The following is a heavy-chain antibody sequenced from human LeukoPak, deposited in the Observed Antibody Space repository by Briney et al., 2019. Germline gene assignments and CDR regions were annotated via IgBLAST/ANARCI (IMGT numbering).Heavy chain of an antibody. CDR3: ARGGDHYGGNVYHFDY. CDR1: GGSISSYY. D-gene: IGHD4-23*01. J-gene: IGHJ4*02. Sequence: SETLSLTCTVSGGSISSYYWSWIRQPPGKGLEWIGYIYYSGSTNYNPSLKSRVTISVDTSKNQFSLKLSSVTAADTAVYYCARGGDHYGGNVYHFDYWGQGTLVTVSS. CDR2: IYYSGST. V-gene: IGHV4-59*01.